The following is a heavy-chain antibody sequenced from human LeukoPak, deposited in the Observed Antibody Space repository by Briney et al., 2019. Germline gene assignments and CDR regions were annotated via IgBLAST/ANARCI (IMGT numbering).Heavy chain of an antibody. J-gene: IGHJ6*02. D-gene: IGHD2-2*01. CDR1: GFTFSSYA. CDR2: ISGSGGST. CDR3: AKAPVVPAAIGYYYYGMDV. Sequence: PGGSLRLSCAASGFTFSSYAMSWVRQAPGKGLEWVSAISGSGGSTYYADSVKGRFTISRDNSKNTLYLQMNSLRAEDTAVYYCAKAPVVPAAIGYYYYGMDVWGQGTTVTVSS. V-gene: IGHV3-23*01.